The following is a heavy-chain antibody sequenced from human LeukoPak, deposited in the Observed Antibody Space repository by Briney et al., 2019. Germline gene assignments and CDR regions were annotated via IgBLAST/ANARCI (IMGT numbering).Heavy chain of an antibody. CDR1: GTIITSYW. V-gene: IGHV5-51*01. CDR2: TYHGGSDT. J-gene: IGHJ5*02. Sequence: KGGASRQICGDGSGTIITSYWLGWGRPLPGKGLEGMGITYHGGSDTRYSPSFQGRVTISADKSISTAYLQWSSLKASDTAMYYCARTGRYYGAGSYSIWFDPWGQGTLVTVSS. CDR3: ARTGRYYGAGSYSIWFDP. D-gene: IGHD3-10*01.